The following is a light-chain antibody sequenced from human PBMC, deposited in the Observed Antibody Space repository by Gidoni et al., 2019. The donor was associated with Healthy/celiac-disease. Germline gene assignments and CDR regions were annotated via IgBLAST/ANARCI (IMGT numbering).Light chain of an antibody. CDR1: QSVSSSY. V-gene: IGKV3-20*01. Sequence: EIALTQSPGTLSLSPGERATLSCRASQSVSSSYLAWYQQKPGQAPRLLIYGASSRATGIPDRFSGSGSGTDFTLTISRLEPEDFAVYYCQQYGSSPRFTFXPXTKVDIK. CDR3: QQYGSSPRFT. J-gene: IGKJ3*01. CDR2: GAS.